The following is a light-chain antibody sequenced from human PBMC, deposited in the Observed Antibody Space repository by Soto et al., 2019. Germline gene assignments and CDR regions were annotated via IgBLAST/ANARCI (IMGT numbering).Light chain of an antibody. CDR3: NSRGGSRPYDV. V-gene: IGLV2-14*01. CDR1: SSDIGAYNS. J-gene: IGLJ1*01. Sequence: QSALTQPASVSGSPGQSSTISCTGTSSDIGAYNSVSWYQQYPGRAPKLMIYEVSNRPSGVSARFSASKSGNTASLTISGLQAEDEADYYCNSRGGSRPYDVFGTGTKLTVL. CDR2: EVS.